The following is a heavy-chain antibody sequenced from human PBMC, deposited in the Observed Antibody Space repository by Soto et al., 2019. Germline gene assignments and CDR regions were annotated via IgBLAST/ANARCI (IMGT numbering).Heavy chain of an antibody. CDR3: ARGPRNYDILTGYYYYGMDV. J-gene: IGHJ6*02. CDR1: GFTFSSYA. CDR2: ISGSGGTT. D-gene: IGHD3-9*01. V-gene: IGHV3-23*01. Sequence: PGGSLRLSCAASGFTFSSYAMSWVRQAPGKGLEWVSAISGSGGTTYYADSVKGRFTFSRDNSKNTLYLQMNSLRAEDTAVYYCARGPRNYDILTGYYYYGMDVWGQGTTVTVSS.